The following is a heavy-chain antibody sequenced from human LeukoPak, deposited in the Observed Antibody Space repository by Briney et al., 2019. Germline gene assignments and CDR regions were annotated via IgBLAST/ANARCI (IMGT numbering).Heavy chain of an antibody. CDR2: ISSSSYI. CDR3: ARDGAAAGTVTDY. CDR1: GFTFSSYS. Sequence: KPGGSLRLSCAASGFTFSSYSMNWVRQAPGKGLEWVSSISSSSYIYYADSVKGRFTISRDNAKNSLYLQMNSLRAEDTAVYYCARDGAAAGTVTDYWGQGTLVTVSS. V-gene: IGHV3-21*01. J-gene: IGHJ4*02. D-gene: IGHD6-13*01.